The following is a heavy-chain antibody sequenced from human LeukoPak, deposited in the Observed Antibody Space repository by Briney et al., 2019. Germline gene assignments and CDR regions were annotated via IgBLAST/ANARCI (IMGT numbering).Heavy chain of an antibody. CDR3: ARDLVTVTKGFDI. Sequence: PSETLSLTCAVSDDSFSSHYWTWIRQPPGKGLEWIGYISYIGSTNYNPSLQSRVTISIDTSRNQFSLRLSSVTAAATAVYYCARDLVTVTKGFDIWGQGTMVSVSS. CDR2: ISYIGST. V-gene: IGHV4-59*11. CDR1: DDSFSSHY. J-gene: IGHJ3*02. D-gene: IGHD4-17*01.